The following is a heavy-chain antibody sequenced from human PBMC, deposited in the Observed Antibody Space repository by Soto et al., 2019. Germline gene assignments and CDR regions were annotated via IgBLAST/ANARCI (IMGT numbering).Heavy chain of an antibody. J-gene: IGHJ5*02. V-gene: IGHV4-34*01. CDR2: INHSGST. Sequence: SSETLSLTCAVYGGSFSCYYWSWIRQPPGKGLEWIGEINHSGSTNYNPSLKSRVTISVDTSKNQFSLKLSSVTAADTAVYYCARGLESGSLYNWFDPWGQGTLVTVSS. CDR3: ARGLESGSLYNWFDP. CDR1: GGSFSCYY. D-gene: IGHD1-26*01.